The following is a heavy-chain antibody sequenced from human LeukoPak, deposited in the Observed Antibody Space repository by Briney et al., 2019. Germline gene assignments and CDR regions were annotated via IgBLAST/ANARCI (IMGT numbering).Heavy chain of an antibody. D-gene: IGHD6-13*01. CDR3: AREGPYSSSWYGPPTHFDY. CDR1: GASLSSYY. Sequence: SETLSLTCTVSGASLSSYYWSWIRQPPGKGLEWIGYIYYSGSTNYNPSLNGRVTISVDTSKNQFSQKLSSVTAADTAVYDCAREGPYSSSWYGPPTHFDYWGQGTLVTVSS. CDR2: IYYSGST. V-gene: IGHV4-59*01. J-gene: IGHJ4*02.